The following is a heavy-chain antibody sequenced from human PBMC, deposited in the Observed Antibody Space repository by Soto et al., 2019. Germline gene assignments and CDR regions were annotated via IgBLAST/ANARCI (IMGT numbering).Heavy chain of an antibody. J-gene: IGHJ6*02. CDR1: GFTFSSYG. CDR2: ISYDGSNK. V-gene: IGHV3-30*18. D-gene: IGHD6-13*01. CDR3: AKDARFLYSSSPYYYYYGMDV. Sequence: QVQLVESGGGVVQPGRSLRLSCAASGFTFSSYGMHWVRQAPGKGLEWVAVISYDGSNKYYADSVKGRFTISRDNSKNTLYLQMNSLRAEDTAVYYCAKDARFLYSSSPYYYYYGMDVWGQGTTVTVSS.